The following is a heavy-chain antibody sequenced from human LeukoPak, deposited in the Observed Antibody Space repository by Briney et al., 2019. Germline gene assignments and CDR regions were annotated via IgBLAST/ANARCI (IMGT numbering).Heavy chain of an antibody. J-gene: IGHJ6*02. CDR2: IIPILGIA. V-gene: IGHV1-69*04. CDR1: GGTFSSYA. CDR3: ARIVGYCSSTSCYGTRVYYYYGMDV. D-gene: IGHD2-2*01. Sequence: SVKVSCKASGGTFSSYAISWVRQAPGQGLEWMGRIIPILGIANYAQKFQGRVMITADKSTSTAYMELSSLRSEDTAVYYCARIVGYCSSTSCYGTRVYYYYGMDVWGQGTTVTVSS.